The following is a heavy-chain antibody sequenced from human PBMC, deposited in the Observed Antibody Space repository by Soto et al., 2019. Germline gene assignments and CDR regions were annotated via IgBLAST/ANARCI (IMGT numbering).Heavy chain of an antibody. Sequence: EVQLVESGGGVVRPGGSLRLSCAASGFTFDDYGMSWVRQAPGKGLEWVSGINWNGGSTGYADSVKGRFTISRDNAKNNLYLQMNSLRAEETALYYFARLYGDHIEYGMDVWGQGTTVTVSS. J-gene: IGHJ6*02. D-gene: IGHD4-17*01. CDR1: GFTFDDYG. CDR2: INWNGGST. CDR3: ARLYGDHIEYGMDV. V-gene: IGHV3-20*04.